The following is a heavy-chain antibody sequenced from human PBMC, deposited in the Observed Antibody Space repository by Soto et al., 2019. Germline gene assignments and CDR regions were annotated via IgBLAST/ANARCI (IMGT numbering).Heavy chain of an antibody. CDR2: ISGSGGST. Sequence: GGSLRLSCAASGFTFRSYAISWVRQAPGKGLEWVSAISGSGGSTYYADSVKGRFTISRDNSKNTLYLQMNSLRAEDTAVYYCAKDMDYYDSSGFFPITPVDYWGQGTLVTVSS. J-gene: IGHJ4*02. V-gene: IGHV3-23*01. CDR3: AKDMDYYDSSGFFPITPVDY. CDR1: GFTFRSYA. D-gene: IGHD3-22*01.